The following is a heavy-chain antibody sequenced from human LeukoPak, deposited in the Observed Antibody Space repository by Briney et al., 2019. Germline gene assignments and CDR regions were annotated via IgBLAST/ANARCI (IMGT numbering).Heavy chain of an antibody. CDR1: EFTVRSNY. CDR2: IYSGGGT. D-gene: IGHD1-1*01. J-gene: IGHJ4*02. CDR3: ARADRGELDYYFDY. V-gene: IGHV3-66*02. Sequence: GGSLRLSCAASEFTVRSNYMSWARQAPGKGLEWVSVIYSGGGTYYADSVKGRFTISRDNSKNTMFLQMNSLRADDTAVYYCARADRGELDYYFDYWGQGTLVTVSS.